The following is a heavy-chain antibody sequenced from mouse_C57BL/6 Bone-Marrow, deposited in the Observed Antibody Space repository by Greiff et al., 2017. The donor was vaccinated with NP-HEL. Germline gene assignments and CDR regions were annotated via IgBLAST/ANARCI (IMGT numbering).Heavy chain of an antibody. CDR2: ISDGGSYT. J-gene: IGHJ1*03. Sequence: DVMLVESGGGLVKPGGSLKLSCAASGFTFSSYAMSWVRQTPEQRLEWVATISDGGSYTYYLDHVKGRFTISRDNAKNNLYLQMSHLKSEDTAMYYSARDRRGNYVWYFDVWGTGTTVTVSS. CDR3: ARDRRGNYVWYFDV. D-gene: IGHD2-1*01. CDR1: GFTFSSYA. V-gene: IGHV5-4*01.